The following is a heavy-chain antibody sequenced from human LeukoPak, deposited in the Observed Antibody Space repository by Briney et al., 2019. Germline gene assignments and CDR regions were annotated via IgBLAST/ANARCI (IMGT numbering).Heavy chain of an antibody. V-gene: IGHV1-69*05. Sequence: SVKVSCKASGGTFSSYAISWVRQAPGQGLEWMGRIVPIFGTANYAQKFQGRVTITTDESTSTAYMELSSLRSEDTAVYYCARGGGSYYGDYYYYMDVWGKGTTVTVSS. CDR1: GGTFSSYA. D-gene: IGHD1-26*01. CDR3: ARGGGSYYGDYYYYMDV. J-gene: IGHJ6*03. CDR2: IVPIFGTA.